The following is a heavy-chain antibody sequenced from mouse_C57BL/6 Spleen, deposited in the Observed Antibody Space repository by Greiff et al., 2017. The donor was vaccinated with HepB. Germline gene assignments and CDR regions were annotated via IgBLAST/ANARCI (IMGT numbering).Heavy chain of an antibody. J-gene: IGHJ2*01. CDR3: ARSRGWDGYYFDY. CDR2: IYPGSGNT. V-gene: IGHV1-76*01. Sequence: VKLMESGAELVRPGASVKLSCKASGYTFTDYYINWVKQRPGQGLEWIARIYPGSGNTYYNEKFKGKATLTAEKSSSTAYMQLSSLTSEDSAVYFCARSRGWDGYYFDYWGQGTTLTVSS. CDR1: GYTFTDYY. D-gene: IGHD4-1*01.